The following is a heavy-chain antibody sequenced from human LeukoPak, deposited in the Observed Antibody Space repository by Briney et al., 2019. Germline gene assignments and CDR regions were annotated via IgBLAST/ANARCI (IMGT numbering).Heavy chain of an antibody. CDR3: ARDMREWADSYYGMDV. CDR2: IYHSGST. V-gene: IGHV4-4*02. D-gene: IGHD3-3*01. CDR1: GGSISSSNW. Sequence: PSGTLSLTCAVSGGSISSSNWWSWVSQPPGKGLEWIGEIYHSGSTNYNPSLKSRVTISVDKSKNQFSLKLSSVTAADTAVYYCARDMREWADSYYGMDVWGQGTTVTVSS. J-gene: IGHJ6*02.